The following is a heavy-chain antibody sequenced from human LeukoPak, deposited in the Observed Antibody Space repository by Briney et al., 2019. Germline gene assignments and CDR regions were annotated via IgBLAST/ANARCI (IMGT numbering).Heavy chain of an antibody. CDR3: ARDDILTGYPTPFDY. V-gene: IGHV3-21*01. Sequence: GGSLRLSCAASGFTFSSYTMNWVRQAPGKGLEWVAAISSNSRDIFYADSVKGRFSISRDNTHNSLSLRMNSLRAEDTAVYYCARDDILTGYPTPFDYWGQGTLVTVSS. J-gene: IGHJ4*02. CDR2: ISSNSRDI. D-gene: IGHD3-9*01. CDR1: GFTFSSYT.